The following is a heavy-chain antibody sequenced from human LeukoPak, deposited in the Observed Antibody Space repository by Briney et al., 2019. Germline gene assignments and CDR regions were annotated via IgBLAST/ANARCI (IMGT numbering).Heavy chain of an antibody. D-gene: IGHD2-2*03. V-gene: IGHV3-30*02. Sequence: GGSLRLSCAASGFTFSSYGMHWVRQAPGKGLEWVAFIRYDGSNKYYADSVKGRFTISRDNSKNTLYLQMNSLRAEDTAVYYCAKDHFGYCSSTSCYPGDYWGQGTLVTVSS. CDR3: AKDHFGYCSSTSCYPGDY. J-gene: IGHJ4*02. CDR2: IRYDGSNK. CDR1: GFTFSSYG.